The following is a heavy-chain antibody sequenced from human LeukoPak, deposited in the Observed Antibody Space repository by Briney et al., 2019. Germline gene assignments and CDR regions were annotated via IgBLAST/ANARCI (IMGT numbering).Heavy chain of an antibody. D-gene: IGHD3-10*01. CDR2: ISSSGSST. CDR3: AEITMIRGFDY. V-gene: IGHV3-23*01. CDR1: GFSFSSYG. J-gene: IGHJ4*02. Sequence: TGGSLRLACAASGFSFSSYGMSWVRQAPGKGLEWVSSISSSGSSTYYADSVKGRFTISRDNSKNTVYLQMNSLRAEDTAVYYCAEITMIRGFDYWGQGTLVTVSS.